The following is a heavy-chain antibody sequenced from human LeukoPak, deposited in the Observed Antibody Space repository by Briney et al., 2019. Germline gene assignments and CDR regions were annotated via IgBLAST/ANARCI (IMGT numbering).Heavy chain of an antibody. D-gene: IGHD3-10*01. Sequence: GGSLRLSCAASGFTFSSYAMNWVRQAPGKGLEWVSVISGSGGSTYYADSVKGRFTISRDNSKNTLYLQMNSLRDEDTAVYYCAKGYGSGSQRGIVDYWGQGTLVTVSS. CDR1: GFTFSSYA. V-gene: IGHV3-23*01. J-gene: IGHJ4*02. CDR3: AKGYGSGSQRGIVDY. CDR2: ISGSGGST.